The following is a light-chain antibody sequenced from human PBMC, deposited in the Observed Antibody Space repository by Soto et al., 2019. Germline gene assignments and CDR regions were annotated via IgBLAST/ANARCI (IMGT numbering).Light chain of an antibody. CDR1: SSDVGGYNY. CDR3: CSYAVSDILI. CDR2: GVT. J-gene: IGLJ2*01. V-gene: IGLV2-11*01. Sequence: QSALTQPRSVSGSPGQSVTISCTGTSSDVGGYNYVSWYQRHPGKAPKLIISGVTKRPSGVPDRFSGSKSGNTASLTISGLQAEDEADYDCCSYAVSDILIFGGGTKLTVL.